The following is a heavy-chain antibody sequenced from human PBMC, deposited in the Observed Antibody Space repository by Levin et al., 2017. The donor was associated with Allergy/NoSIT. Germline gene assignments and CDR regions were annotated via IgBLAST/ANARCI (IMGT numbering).Heavy chain of an antibody. CDR3: AREPNAFDI. V-gene: IGHV4-61*01. CDR2: IYYSGSI. J-gene: IGHJ3*02. Sequence: SQTLSLTCTVSGGSVRSGSYYWSWIRQPPGKGLEWIGYIYYSGSINHNPSLKSRVTMSVDTANNQFSLKLSSVTAADTAVYYCAREPNAFDIWGQGTMVTVSS. CDR1: GGSVRSGSYY.